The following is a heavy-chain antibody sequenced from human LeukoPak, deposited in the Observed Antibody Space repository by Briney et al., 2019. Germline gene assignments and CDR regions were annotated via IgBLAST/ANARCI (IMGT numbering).Heavy chain of an antibody. V-gene: IGHV3-48*03. CDR2: ISSSGSTI. CDR1: GFTFSSYE. D-gene: IGHD6-13*01. CDR3: ARDVESSSWSYNWFDP. Sequence: GGSLRLSCAASGFTFSSYEMNWVRQAPGKGLEWVSYISSSGSTIYYADSVKGRFTISRDNAKNSLYLQMNSLRAEDTAVYYCARDVESSSWSYNWFDPWGQGTLVTVSS. J-gene: IGHJ5*02.